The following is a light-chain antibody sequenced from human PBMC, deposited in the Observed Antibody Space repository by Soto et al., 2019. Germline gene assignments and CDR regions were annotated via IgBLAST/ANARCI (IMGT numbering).Light chain of an antibody. CDR2: AAS. J-gene: IGKJ1*01. V-gene: IGKV1-6*01. CDR3: LQDYDYPRT. CDR1: QGIRDE. Sequence: AIHMTQSPSCLSASVVDRVTITCRASQGIRDELGWYQQKAGKAPNLLISAASRLQSGVPSRFSGRGSGTDFTLTISSLQPEDFATYYCLQDYDYPRTFGQGTKVDIK.